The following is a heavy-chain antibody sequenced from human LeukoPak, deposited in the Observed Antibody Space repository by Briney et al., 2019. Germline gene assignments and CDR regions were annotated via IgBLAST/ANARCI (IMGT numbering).Heavy chain of an antibody. J-gene: IGHJ6*03. V-gene: IGHV3-49*04. CDR1: GFDFGFYA. CDR3: SRVGGAQEPYYYYMDV. D-gene: IGHD4/OR15-4a*01. CDR2: IRSKAYGETS. Sequence: GRSLRLSCTTSGFDFGFYAMTWVRQAPGKGLEWVGSIRSKAYGETSENAASVKGRFTISRDDSKSIAYLQMNSLKTEDTAVYYCSRVGGAQEPYYYYMDVWGKGTTVTVSS.